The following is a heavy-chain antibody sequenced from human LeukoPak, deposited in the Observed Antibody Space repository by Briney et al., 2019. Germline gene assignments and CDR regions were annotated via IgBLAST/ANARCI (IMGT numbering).Heavy chain of an antibody. CDR2: TYYRSKWYN. V-gene: IGHV6-1*01. CDR1: GDSVSSNSAV. D-gene: IGHD6-13*01. Sequence: SQTLSLTCAISGDSVSSNSAVWTWIRQSPSRGLEWLGRTYYRSKWYNDYAVSVKSRISINPDTSKNQFSLQLNSVTPEDTAVYYCAREAAAGWVEDWGQGTLVTVSS. CDR3: AREAAAGWVED. J-gene: IGHJ4*02.